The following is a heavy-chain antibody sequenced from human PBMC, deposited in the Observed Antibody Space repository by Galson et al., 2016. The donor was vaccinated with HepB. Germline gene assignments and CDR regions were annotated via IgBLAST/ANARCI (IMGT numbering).Heavy chain of an antibody. CDR1: GFTFRNYA. CDR2: ISGGGGGT. CDR3: AKDRERLQFIFQAFGVFDY. J-gene: IGHJ4*02. Sequence: SLRLSCAASGFTFRNYAMSWVRQAPGKGLERVTDISGGGGGTYYADSVKGRFTIPRDNSKNTLFLQMNSLRAEDTAVYYCAKDRERLQFIFQAFGVFDYWGQGTLVTVSS. D-gene: IGHD5-24*01. V-gene: IGHV3-23*01.